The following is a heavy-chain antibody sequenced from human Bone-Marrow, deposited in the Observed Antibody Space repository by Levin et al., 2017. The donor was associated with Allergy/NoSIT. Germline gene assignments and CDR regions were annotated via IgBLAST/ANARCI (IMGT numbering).Heavy chain of an antibody. V-gene: IGHV3-23*01. D-gene: IGHD6-13*01. Sequence: GESLKISCAASGFSFSSYAMSWVRQAPGEGPEWVSSISGSGVDRNYGDSVKGRFTTSRDNSKNTLYLQMSSLRADDTAVYYCAKDFGAAAGYWFDPWGQGTLVTVSS. CDR3: AKDFGAAAGYWFDP. CDR2: ISGSGVDR. CDR1: GFSFSSYA. J-gene: IGHJ5*02.